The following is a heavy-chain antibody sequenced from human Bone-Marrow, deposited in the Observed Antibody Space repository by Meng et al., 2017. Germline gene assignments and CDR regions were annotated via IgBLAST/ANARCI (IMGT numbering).Heavy chain of an antibody. CDR1: GFTFSSYS. Sequence: GGSLRLSCAASGFTFSSYSMNWVRQAPGKGLEWVSSISSSSSYIYYADSVKGRFTISRDNAKNSLYLQMNSLRAEDTAVYYCASSSYGPIPDDYWGQGTLVNVAS. CDR3: ASSSYGPIPDDY. V-gene: IGHV3-21*01. J-gene: IGHJ4*02. D-gene: IGHD5-18*01. CDR2: ISSSSSYI.